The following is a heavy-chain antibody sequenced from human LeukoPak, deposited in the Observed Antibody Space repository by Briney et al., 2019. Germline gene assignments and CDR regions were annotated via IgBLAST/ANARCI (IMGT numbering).Heavy chain of an antibody. CDR3: VKVNRYCSGGSCYSAYYYGMDV. Sequence: GGSLRLSCSASGFTFSNYAMHWVRQAPGKGLEYISAISTNGGSTYYADSVKGRFTISRDNSKNTLYLQMSSLRAEDTAVYYCVKVNRYCSGGSCYSAYYYGMDVWGQGTTLTVFS. D-gene: IGHD2-15*01. J-gene: IGHJ6*02. CDR1: GFTFSNYA. V-gene: IGHV3-64D*09. CDR2: ISTNGGST.